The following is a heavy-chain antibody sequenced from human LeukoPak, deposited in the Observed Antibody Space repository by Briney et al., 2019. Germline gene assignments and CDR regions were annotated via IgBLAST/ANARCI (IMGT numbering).Heavy chain of an antibody. D-gene: IGHD3-22*01. Sequence: GGSLRLSCAASGFTFSSYAMHWVRQAPGKGLEWVAFIRYDGSNKYYADSVKGRFTISRDNSKNTLYLQMNSLRAEDTAVYYCAKERRMYYYDSSGYTFDPWGQGTLVTVSS. J-gene: IGHJ5*02. V-gene: IGHV3-30*02. CDR3: AKERRMYYYDSSGYTFDP. CDR2: IRYDGSNK. CDR1: GFTFSSYA.